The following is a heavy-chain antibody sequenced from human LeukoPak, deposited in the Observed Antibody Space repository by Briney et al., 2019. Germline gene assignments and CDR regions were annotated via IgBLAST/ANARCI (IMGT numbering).Heavy chain of an antibody. V-gene: IGHV3-33*01. CDR2: IWYDGSNK. Sequence: GGSLRLSCAASGFTFSSYGMHWVRQAPGKGLEWVAVIWYDGSNKYYADSVKGRFTISRDNSKNTLYLQMNSLKTEDTAVYYCTTDFGAVAVHWGQGTLVTVSS. J-gene: IGHJ4*02. D-gene: IGHD6-19*01. CDR1: GFTFSSYG. CDR3: TTDFGAVAVH.